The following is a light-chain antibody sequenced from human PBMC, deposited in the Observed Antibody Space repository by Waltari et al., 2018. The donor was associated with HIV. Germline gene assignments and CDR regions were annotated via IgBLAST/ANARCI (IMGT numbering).Light chain of an antibody. J-gene: IGKJ3*01. Sequence: EIVLTQSPATLSLSPGERATLSCRASQSVSSSLAWYQQKPGHAPRLLTDYASSRATGIPARFSGSGSGTDFTLTISSLEPEDFAVYYCQQRSNWPGATFGPGTKVYIK. CDR1: QSVSSS. V-gene: IGKV3-11*01. CDR3: QQRSNWPGAT. CDR2: YAS.